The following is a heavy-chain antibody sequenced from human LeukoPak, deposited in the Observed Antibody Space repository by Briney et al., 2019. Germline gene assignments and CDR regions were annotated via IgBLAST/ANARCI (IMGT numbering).Heavy chain of an antibody. CDR1: GFTFSSYA. V-gene: IGHV3-30-3*02. Sequence: PGRSLRLSCAASGFTFSSYAMHWVRQAPGKGLEWVAVISYDGSNKYYADSVKGRFTISRDNSKNTLYLQMNSLRAEDTAVYYCAKSPYGDYNPPTSLEDWGQGTLVTVSS. CDR3: AKSPYGDYNPPTSLED. CDR2: ISYDGSNK. J-gene: IGHJ4*02. D-gene: IGHD4-17*01.